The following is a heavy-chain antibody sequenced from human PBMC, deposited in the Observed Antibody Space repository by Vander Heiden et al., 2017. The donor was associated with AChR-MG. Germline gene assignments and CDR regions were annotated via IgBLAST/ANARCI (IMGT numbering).Heavy chain of an antibody. CDR2: FYFGGGT. Sequence: LQLQESGPGLVKPSETLSLTCTVSGGSISGSTYYWGWIRQPPGKGLEWIGSFYFGGGTYYKPSLKTRLTMPVDTAKNQFSLRLRSVTAADTAVYYCVRLNSTTSDYYYYSGFDVWGPGTTVTVS. D-gene: IGHD2-2*01. CDR3: VRLNSTTSDYYYYSGFDV. V-gene: IGHV4-39*01. CDR1: GGSISGSTYY. J-gene: IGHJ6*02.